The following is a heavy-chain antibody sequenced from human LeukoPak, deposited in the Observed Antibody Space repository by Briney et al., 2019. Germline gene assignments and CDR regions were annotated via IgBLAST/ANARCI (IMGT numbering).Heavy chain of an antibody. V-gene: IGHV3-33*01. D-gene: IGHD4-17*01. CDR2: IWSDTTNK. Sequence: GRSLRLSCAASGFTFSSYAMHWVRQAPGKGLEWVAVIWSDTTNKYYADSVKGRFTISRDNSKNTLYLQMSSLRAEDTAMYYCARDRLTTVTTFRFDYWGQGTLVTVSS. CDR1: GFTFSSYA. J-gene: IGHJ4*02. CDR3: ARDRLTTVTTFRFDY.